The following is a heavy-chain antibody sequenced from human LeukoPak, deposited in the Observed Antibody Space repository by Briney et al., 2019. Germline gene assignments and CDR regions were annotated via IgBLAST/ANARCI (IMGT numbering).Heavy chain of an antibody. D-gene: IGHD1-26*01. CDR3: ARDRGALDS. CDR2: INSDGSVT. J-gene: IGHJ4*02. CDR1: GFTFTNYW. V-gene: IGHV3-74*01. Sequence: GGSLRLSCAASGFTFTNYWIHWVRQAPGEGLVWVSRINSDGSVTRYADSVKGRFTISRDNAKNTVFLQMNSLKTEDPAVYYCARDRGALDSWGQGTLVTVSS.